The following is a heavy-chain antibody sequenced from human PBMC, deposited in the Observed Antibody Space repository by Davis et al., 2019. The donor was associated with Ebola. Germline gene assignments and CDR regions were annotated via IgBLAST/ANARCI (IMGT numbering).Heavy chain of an antibody. CDR1: GFTLTKYA. J-gene: IGHJ4*02. CDR2: VHGGNGNT. Sequence: ASVKVSCKASGFTLTKYAIHWVRQAPGQRLEWMGWVHGGNGNTKYSQRFQGRVTITTDTSASTVYLDLTSLRSEGTAVFYCARASFGYNSGWYADYWGPGSLVTVSS. CDR3: ARASFGYNSGWYADY. V-gene: IGHV1-3*01. D-gene: IGHD6-19*01.